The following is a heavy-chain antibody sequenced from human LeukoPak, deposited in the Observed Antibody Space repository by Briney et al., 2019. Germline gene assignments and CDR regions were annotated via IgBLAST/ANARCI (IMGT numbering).Heavy chain of an antibody. CDR3: ARQSRDGSKTRGYFFDY. V-gene: IGHV5-51*01. CDR2: ICPGDSDT. Sequence: GESLKIPCKGSGYSFTSYWIGWVRQMPGKGLEWMAIICPGDSDTRYSPSFEGQVTISADKSTSTAYLQWSSLKASDTAMYYCARQSRDGSKTRGYFFDYWGQGTLVTVSS. D-gene: IGHD3-10*01. CDR1: GYSFTSYW. J-gene: IGHJ4*02.